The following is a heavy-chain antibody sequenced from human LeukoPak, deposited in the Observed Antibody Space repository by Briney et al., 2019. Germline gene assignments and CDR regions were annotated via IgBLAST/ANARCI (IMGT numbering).Heavy chain of an antibody. CDR3: ARASNYEYYYYYMDV. CDR2: IYYSGST. D-gene: IGHD4-11*01. CDR1: GGSISSSSYY. Sequence: SETLSLTCTVSGGSISSSSYYWGWIRQPPGKGLEWIGSIYYSGSTYYNPSLKSRVTISVDTSKNQFSLKLSSVTAADTAVYYCARASNYEYYYYYMDVWGKGTTVTVSS. V-gene: IGHV4-39*01. J-gene: IGHJ6*03.